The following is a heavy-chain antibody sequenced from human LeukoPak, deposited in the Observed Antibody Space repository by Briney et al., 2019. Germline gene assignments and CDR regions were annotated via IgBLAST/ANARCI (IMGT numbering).Heavy chain of an antibody. Sequence: PSETLSLTCTVSGGSISSSSYYWGWIRQPPGKGLEWIGSIYYSGSTYYNPSLKSRVTISVDTSKNQFSLKLSSVTAADTAVYYCARGAAPFDWLLYWYFDYWGQGTLVTVSS. J-gene: IGHJ4*02. CDR1: GGSISSSSYY. D-gene: IGHD3-9*01. CDR2: IYYSGST. CDR3: ARGAAPFDWLLYWYFDY. V-gene: IGHV4-39*01.